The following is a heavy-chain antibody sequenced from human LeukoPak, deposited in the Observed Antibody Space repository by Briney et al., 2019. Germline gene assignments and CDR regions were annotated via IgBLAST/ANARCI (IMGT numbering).Heavy chain of an antibody. Sequence: SVKVSCKASGDTFSTYAITWVRQAPGQGLEWMGGITPMFGVANYAHNFQGRVTITADESTSTVYMDLSSLRSEDTALYYCARVQDGYNGVGYFDYWGQGALVTVSS. CDR2: ITPMFGVA. D-gene: IGHD5-24*01. CDR1: GDTFSTYA. J-gene: IGHJ4*02. CDR3: ARVQDGYNGVGYFDY. V-gene: IGHV1-69*01.